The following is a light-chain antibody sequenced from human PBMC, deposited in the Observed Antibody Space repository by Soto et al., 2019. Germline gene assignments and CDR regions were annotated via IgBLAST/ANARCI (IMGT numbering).Light chain of an antibody. J-gene: IGKJ4*01. CDR1: QDITNY. Sequence: DIQMTQSPSSLSASVGDRVTITCQASQDITNYLNWYQQKPGKAPKLLIYEVSSLETGVPSRFSGGGSGAHFTFTISSLQPEDFATYYCQQYVNLPLTFGGGTKVEVK. CDR2: EVS. V-gene: IGKV1-33*01. CDR3: QQYVNLPLT.